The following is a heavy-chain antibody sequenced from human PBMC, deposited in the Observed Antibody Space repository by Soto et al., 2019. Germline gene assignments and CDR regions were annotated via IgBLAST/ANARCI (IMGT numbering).Heavy chain of an antibody. Sequence: GGSLRLSCAASGFTFSTYAMSWVRQGPGKGLEWVSSISVSGSPYYADPVKGRFTVSRDNSEDTLYLQMNSLTAEDTAVYFCAKNYFFDSWGPGTLVTVSS. CDR3: AKNYFFDS. CDR2: ISVSGSP. V-gene: IGHV3-23*01. J-gene: IGHJ4*02. CDR1: GFTFSTYA.